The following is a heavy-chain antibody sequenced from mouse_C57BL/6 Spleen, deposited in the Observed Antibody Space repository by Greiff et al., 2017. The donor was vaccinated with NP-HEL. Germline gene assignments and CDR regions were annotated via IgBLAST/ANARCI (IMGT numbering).Heavy chain of an antibody. Sequence: EVQLQQSGPELVKPGASVKISCKASGYTFTDYYMNWVKQSHGKSLEWIGDINPNNGGTSYNQKFKGKATLTVDKSSSTAYMELRSLTSEDSAVYYCARSDNWGAMDYWGQGTSVTVSS. CDR3: ARSDNWGAMDY. V-gene: IGHV1-26*01. J-gene: IGHJ4*01. D-gene: IGHD4-1*01. CDR1: GYTFTDYY. CDR2: INPNNGGT.